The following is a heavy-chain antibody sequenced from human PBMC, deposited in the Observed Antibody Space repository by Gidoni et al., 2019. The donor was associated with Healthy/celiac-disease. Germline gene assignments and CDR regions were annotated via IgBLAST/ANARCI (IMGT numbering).Heavy chain of an antibody. CDR1: GFTSRSYW. V-gene: IGHV3-7*01. Sequence: EVQLVESGGGLVQPGGSLRLSCAAAGFTSRSYWMSWVRQAPEKGLEWVANIKQDGSEKYYVDSVKGRFTISRDNAKNSLYLQMNSLRAEDAAVYYCARITYSSSFGYWGQGTLGTVSS. CDR3: ARITYSSSFGY. CDR2: IKQDGSEK. D-gene: IGHD6-6*01. J-gene: IGHJ4*02.